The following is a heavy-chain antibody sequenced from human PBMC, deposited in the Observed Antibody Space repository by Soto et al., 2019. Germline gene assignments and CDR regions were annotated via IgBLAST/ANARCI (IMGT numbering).Heavy chain of an antibody. CDR1: GFSFSDYS. V-gene: IGHV3-48*01. J-gene: IGHJ4*02. CDR3: ARDYNDFSNGHFDH. Sequence: GGSLRLSCAASGFSFSDYSMNWVRQAPGRGLEWVSYISSSSFTIHYADSVEGRFAISRDNAKNSLYLQMNSLRAEDTAVYYCARDYNDFSNGHFDHWGQRALATV. CDR2: ISSSSFTI. D-gene: IGHD3-3*01.